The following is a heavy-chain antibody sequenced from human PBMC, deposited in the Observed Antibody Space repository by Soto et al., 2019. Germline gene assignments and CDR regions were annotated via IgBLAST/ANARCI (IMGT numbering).Heavy chain of an antibody. CDR3: ARRAVAADNWFDP. Sequence: PSETLSLTCAVYGGSFTDYYWTWIRQPPGKVLEWIGEINYSGSTNYNPSLKSRVTISVDTSKNQFSLKLSSVTAADTAVYYCARRAVAADNWFDPWVQGTLVTVSS. CDR2: INYSGST. V-gene: IGHV4-34*01. D-gene: IGHD6-19*01. CDR1: GGSFTDYY. J-gene: IGHJ5*02.